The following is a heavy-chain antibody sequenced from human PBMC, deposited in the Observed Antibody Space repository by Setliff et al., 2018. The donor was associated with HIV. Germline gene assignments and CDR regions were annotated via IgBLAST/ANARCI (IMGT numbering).Heavy chain of an antibody. J-gene: IGHJ4*02. CDR1: GFTFSNFW. CDR3: ATSPLPGSSDYIWGSDYFDT. CDR2: ISPDGNRY. Sequence: GESLKISCAASGFTFSNFWMHWVRQAPGKGLEWVASISPDGNRYHCVGSVKGRFTASRDNAKSSLYLQMNSLRADDTAVYYCATSPLPGSSDYIWGSDYFDTWGQGALVTVSS. V-gene: IGHV3-7*01. D-gene: IGHD3-16*01.